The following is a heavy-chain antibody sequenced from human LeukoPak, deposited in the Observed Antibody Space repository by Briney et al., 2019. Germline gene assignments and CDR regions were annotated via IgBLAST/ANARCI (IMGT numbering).Heavy chain of an antibody. J-gene: IGHJ5*01. CDR3: AKPVSGGLAVTADWFHP. CDR2: INANSGTT. V-gene: IGHV3-23*01. CDR1: GFAFSFYA. Sequence: AGSLRLSCAASGFAFSFYAMSWLRQPPGKGLEWVSTINANSGTTSYAASVRGRFTISRDNSKNTLYLQVNTLRADDTATYYCAKPVSGGLAVTADWFHPWGQGTLVVLSS. D-gene: IGHD6-19*01.